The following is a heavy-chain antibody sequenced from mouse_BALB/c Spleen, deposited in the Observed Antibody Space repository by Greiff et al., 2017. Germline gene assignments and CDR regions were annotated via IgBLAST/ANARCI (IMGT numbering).Heavy chain of an antibody. CDR2: IYPSDSYT. CDR1: GYTFTSYW. J-gene: IGHJ3*01. D-gene: IGHD1-1*01. CDR3: TREGDYYAGFAD. Sequence: QVQLQQPGAELVRPGASVKLSCKASGYTFTSYWINWVKQRPGQGLEWIGNIYPSDSYTNYNQKFKDKATLTVDKSSSTAYMQLSSPTSEDSAVYYCTREGDYYAGFADWGQGTLVTVSA. V-gene: IGHV1-69*02.